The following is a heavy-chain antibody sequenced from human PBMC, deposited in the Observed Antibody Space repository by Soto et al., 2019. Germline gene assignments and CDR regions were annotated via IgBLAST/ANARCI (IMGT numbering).Heavy chain of an antibody. J-gene: IGHJ6*02. V-gene: IGHV3-9*01. CDR1: GFTFDDYA. CDR2: ISWNSGSI. Sequence: PGGSLRLSCAASGFTFDDYAMHWVRQAPGKGLEWVSGISWNSGSIGYADSVKGRFTISRDNAKNSLYLQMNSLRAEDTALYYCAKAPTLTFYYGMDVWGQGTTVTVSS. D-gene: IGHD4-4*01. CDR3: AKAPTLTFYYGMDV.